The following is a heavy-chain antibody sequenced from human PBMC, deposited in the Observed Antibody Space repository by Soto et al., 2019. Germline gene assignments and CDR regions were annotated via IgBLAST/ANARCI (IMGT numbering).Heavy chain of an antibody. V-gene: IGHV4-34*01. Sequence: SETLSLTCAVYGGSFSGYYWSWIRQPPGKGLEWIGEINHSGSTNYNPSLKSRVTISVDTSKNQFSLKLSSVTAADTAVYYCATKRGRLSIAAAGTNYFDYWGQGTLVTVSS. J-gene: IGHJ4*02. CDR2: INHSGST. D-gene: IGHD6-13*01. CDR1: GGSFSGYY. CDR3: ATKRGRLSIAAAGTNYFDY.